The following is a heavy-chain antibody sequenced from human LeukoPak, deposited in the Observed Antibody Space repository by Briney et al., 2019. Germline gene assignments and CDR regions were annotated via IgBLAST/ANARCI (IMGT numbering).Heavy chain of an antibody. CDR3: ARDSGLRWGPGY. CDR1: GFTFSNYY. D-gene: IGHD4-23*01. J-gene: IGHJ4*02. Sequence: PGGSLSLSCAASGFTFSNYYMSWIRQPPGKGLEWVSYISSSSSYTNHADSVNGRFATSRDNAKNSLNLQMNSLRAEDTAVYYCARDSGLRWGPGYWGQGTLVTVSS. CDR2: ISSSSSYT. V-gene: IGHV3-11*05.